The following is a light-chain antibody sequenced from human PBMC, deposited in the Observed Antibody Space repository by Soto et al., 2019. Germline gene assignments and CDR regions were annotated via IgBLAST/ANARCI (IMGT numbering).Light chain of an antibody. Sequence: QSVLTQPPSVSAAPRQKVTISCSGSWSNTGNNYVSWYQQLPGTAPKLLIYENNKRPSGIPDRFSGSKSGTSATLGITGLQTGDEADYYCGTWDSSLSAAVFGGGTKLTVL. J-gene: IGLJ2*01. CDR3: GTWDSSLSAAV. V-gene: IGLV1-51*01. CDR2: ENN. CDR1: WSNTGNNY.